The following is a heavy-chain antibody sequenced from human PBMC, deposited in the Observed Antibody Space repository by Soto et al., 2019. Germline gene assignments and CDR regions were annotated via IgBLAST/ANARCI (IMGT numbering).Heavy chain of an antibody. J-gene: IGHJ4*02. CDR3: AREFCSSSTSSCIKATAFDY. D-gene: IGHD2-2*01. V-gene: IGHV3-30-3*01. CDR1: GFMFRSYA. CDR2: VSYDGSKE. Sequence: HPGGSLRLSCAGSGFMFRSYAINWVRQAPGKGLEWVALVSYDGSKEYYAESVKGRFSIYRDNSKNTVYLQMNSLRTEDTAVYYCAREFCSSSTSSCIKATAFDYWGQGALVTVSS.